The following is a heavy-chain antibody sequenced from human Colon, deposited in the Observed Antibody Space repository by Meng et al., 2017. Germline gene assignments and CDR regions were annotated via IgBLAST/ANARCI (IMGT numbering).Heavy chain of an antibody. CDR1: VGSFSGHS. J-gene: IGHJ4*02. CDR2: INHRGST. D-gene: IGHD2-15*01. CDR3: ARDQGGAGAY. V-gene: IGHV4-34*01. Sequence: QVQLQQWGAGQLKPSATLSLTCAVYVGSFSGHSWTWIRQSPGKGLEWIGDINHRGSTNYNPSLKSRVTISVDTSKNQFSLELSYVTAADTAVYYCARDQGGAGAYWGQGTLVTVSS.